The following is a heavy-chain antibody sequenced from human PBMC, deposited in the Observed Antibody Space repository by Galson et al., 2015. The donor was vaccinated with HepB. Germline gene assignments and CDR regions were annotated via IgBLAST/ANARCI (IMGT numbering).Heavy chain of an antibody. V-gene: IGHV1-69*13. D-gene: IGHD3-10*01. CDR2: IIPIFGTA. Sequence: SVKVSCKASGGTFSSYAISWVRQAPGQGLEWMGGIIPIFGTANYAQKFQGRVTITADESTSTAYMELSSLRSEDTAVYYCARDLYGSGSSDAFDIWGQGTMVTVSS. CDR3: ARDLYGSGSSDAFDI. CDR1: GGTFSSYA. J-gene: IGHJ3*02.